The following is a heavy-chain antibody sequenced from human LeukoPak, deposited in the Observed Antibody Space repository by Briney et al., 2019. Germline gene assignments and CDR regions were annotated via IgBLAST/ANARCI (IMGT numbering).Heavy chain of an antibody. D-gene: IGHD6-13*01. CDR2: INPNSGGT. CDR1: GYTFTGYY. V-gene: IGHV1-2*06. CDR3: ARDPQQLDYFDY. J-gene: IGHJ4*02. Sequence: GASVKVSCKASGYTFTGYYMHWVRQAPGQGLEWMGRINPNSGGTNYAQTFQGRFTMTRDTSISTAYMELSRLRSDDTAVYYCARDPQQLDYFDYWGQGTLVTVSS.